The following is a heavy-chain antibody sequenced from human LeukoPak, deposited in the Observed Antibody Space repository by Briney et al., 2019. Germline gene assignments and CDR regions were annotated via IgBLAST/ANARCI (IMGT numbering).Heavy chain of an antibody. J-gene: IGHJ2*01. CDR1: GGSISSHY. CDR3: ARQETSFGFCVL. CDR2: IYTRGST. V-gene: IGHV4-4*09. Sequence: SETLSLTCTVSGGSISSHYWSWIRQPPGRGLEWIGYIYTRGSTTYNPPLKSRDTIAVDTSKNQYSLNLSYVTAAERAVYYGARQETSFGFCVLGGR. D-gene: IGHD5/OR15-5a*01.